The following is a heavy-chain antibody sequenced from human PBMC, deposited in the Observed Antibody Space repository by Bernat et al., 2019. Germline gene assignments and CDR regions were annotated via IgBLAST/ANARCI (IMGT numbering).Heavy chain of an antibody. CDR2: IWYDGSNK. J-gene: IGHJ3*02. V-gene: IGHV3-33*01. CDR3: ERDLNSLCGGDCYHSDAFDI. Sequence: QVQLVESGGGVVQPGRSLRLSCAASGFTFSSYGMHWVRQAPGKGLEWVAVIWYDGSNKYYADSVKGRFTISRDNSKNTLYLQMNSLRAEDTAVYYCERDLNSLCGGDCYHSDAFDIWGQGTMVTVSS. D-gene: IGHD2-21*02. CDR1: GFTFSSYG.